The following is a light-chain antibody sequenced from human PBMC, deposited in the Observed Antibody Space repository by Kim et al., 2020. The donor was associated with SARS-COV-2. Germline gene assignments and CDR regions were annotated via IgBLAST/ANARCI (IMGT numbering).Light chain of an antibody. CDR2: GAS. Sequence: SVSPGERATLSCRASQSISTNLAWYQQKPGQAPRLLIYGASTRATGIPARFSGSGSGTDFTLTISSLQSEDFAVYYCQQYNYWWTFGQGTKVDIK. CDR3: QQYNYWWT. CDR1: QSISTN. J-gene: IGKJ1*01. V-gene: IGKV3-15*01.